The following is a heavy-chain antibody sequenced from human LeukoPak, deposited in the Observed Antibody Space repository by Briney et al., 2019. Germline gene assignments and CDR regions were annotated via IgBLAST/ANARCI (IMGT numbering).Heavy chain of an antibody. J-gene: IGHJ4*02. V-gene: IGHV4-4*02. CDR3: TRESGAFSPFGF. CDR1: GGSITTTNW. CDR2: VHLSGAT. Sequence: PSETLSLTCAVSGGSITTTNWWSWVRQPPGKGLEWIGEVHLSGATNYNPSLESRVSMSIDKSKNHLSLEVTSVTAADTAIYYCTRESGAFSPFGFWGQGTLLTVSS. D-gene: IGHD1-26*01.